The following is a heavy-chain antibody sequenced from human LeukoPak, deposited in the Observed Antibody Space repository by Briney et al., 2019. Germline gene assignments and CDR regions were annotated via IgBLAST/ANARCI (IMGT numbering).Heavy chain of an antibody. CDR2: IYYSGST. V-gene: IGHV4-59*01. J-gene: IGHJ4*02. Sequence: SETLSLTCTVSGGSISGFYWSWIRRPPRKGLEWIGYIYYSGSTNYNPSLKSRVTISVDTSKNQFSLKLSSVTAADTAVYYCASHSGYDFSYFDYWGQGTLVTVSS. CDR3: ASHSGYDFSYFDY. CDR1: GGSISGFY. D-gene: IGHD5-12*01.